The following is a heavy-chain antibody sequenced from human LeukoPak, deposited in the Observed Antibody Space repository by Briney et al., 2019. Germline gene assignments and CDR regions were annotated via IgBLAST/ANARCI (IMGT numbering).Heavy chain of an antibody. CDR2: INHSGST. CDR3: ASRRLLRSLEDYFDY. J-gene: IGHJ4*02. CDR1: GGSFSGYY. Sequence: SETLSLTCAVYGGSFSGYYWIWIRQPPGKGLEWIGEINHSGSTNYNPSLKSRVTISVDTSTKQFSLKLSSVTAADTAVYYCASRRLLRSLEDYFDYWGQGTLVTVSS. D-gene: IGHD2-21*01. V-gene: IGHV4-34*01.